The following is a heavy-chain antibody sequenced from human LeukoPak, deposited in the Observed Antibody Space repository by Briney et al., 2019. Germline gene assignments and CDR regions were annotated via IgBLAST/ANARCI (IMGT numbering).Heavy chain of an antibody. D-gene: IGHD3-22*01. CDR1: GYTFTSYG. J-gene: IGHJ4*02. V-gene: IGHV1-18*01. CDR2: ISAYNGNT. CDR3: ARDYYYDSSGYCPFDY. Sequence: ASVKVSCKAPGYTFTSYGISWVRQAPGQGLEWMGWISAYNGNTNYAQKLQGRVTMTTDTSTSTAYMELRSLRSDDTAVYYCARDYYYDSSGYCPFDYWGQGTLVTVSS.